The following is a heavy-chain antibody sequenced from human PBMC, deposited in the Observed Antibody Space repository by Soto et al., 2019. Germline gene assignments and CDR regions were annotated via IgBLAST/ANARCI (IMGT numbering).Heavy chain of an antibody. CDR2: IYSSGNT. CDR3: ARAPMVVTRSYFDN. Sequence: SETLSLTCSVSGGSIGGFYWSWIRQSPGKGLEWIGYIYSSGNTNYNPSLKSRVSISVDTSKNQFSLNLTSVTAADTAVYYCARAPMVVTRSYFDNWGQGTPVT. V-gene: IGHV4-59*01. CDR1: GGSIGGFY. D-gene: IGHD2-15*01. J-gene: IGHJ4*02.